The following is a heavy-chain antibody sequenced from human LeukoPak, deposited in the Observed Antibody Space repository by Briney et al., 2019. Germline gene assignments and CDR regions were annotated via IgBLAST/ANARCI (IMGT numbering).Heavy chain of an antibody. CDR1: GFTFSSYV. D-gene: IGHD6-19*01. J-gene: IGHJ4*02. CDR2: ISKDGSDK. Sequence: PGGSLRLSCAASGFTFSSYVMHWVRQAPGKGLECVAVISKDGSDKYYADTVKGRFTISRDNSKNTLYLQITSLRAEDTALYYCARDGGYSRGWTYGAGDYWGQGTLVTVSS. CDR3: ARDGGYSRGWTYGAGDY. V-gene: IGHV3-30*04.